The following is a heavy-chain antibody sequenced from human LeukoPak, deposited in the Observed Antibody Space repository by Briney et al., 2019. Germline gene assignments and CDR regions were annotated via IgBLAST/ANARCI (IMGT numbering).Heavy chain of an antibody. Sequence: PSETLSLTCAVYGGSFSGYYWSWIRQPPGKGLEWIGEINHSGSTNYNPSLKSRVTISVDTSKNQFSLKLSSVTAADTAVYYCARDPVGRGRGVVFDYWGQGTLVTVSS. CDR3: ARDPVGRGRGVVFDY. CDR1: GGSFSGYY. J-gene: IGHJ4*02. V-gene: IGHV4-34*01. CDR2: INHSGST. D-gene: IGHD3-10*01.